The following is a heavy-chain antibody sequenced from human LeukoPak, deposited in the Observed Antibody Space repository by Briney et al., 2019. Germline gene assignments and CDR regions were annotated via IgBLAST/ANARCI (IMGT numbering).Heavy chain of an antibody. D-gene: IGHD3-10*01. CDR2: IIPIFGTA. CDR1: GGTFSSYA. Sequence: GASVKVSCKASGGTFSSYAISWVRQAPGQGLEWMGGIIPIFGTANYAQKFQGRVTITADESTSTAYMELSSLRSEDTAVYYCTRDLGTYTSYGSIFFDYWGQGTLVTVSS. CDR3: TRDLGTYTSYGSIFFDY. V-gene: IGHV1-69*13. J-gene: IGHJ4*02.